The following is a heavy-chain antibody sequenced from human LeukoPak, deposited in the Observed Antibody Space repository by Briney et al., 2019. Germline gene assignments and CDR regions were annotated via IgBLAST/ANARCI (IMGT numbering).Heavy chain of an antibody. CDR3: ARDAFYSMDV. CDR1: GFTFSSYE. J-gene: IGHJ6*02. Sequence: PGGSLRLSCAASGFTFSSYEMNWVRQAPGKGLEWVSYISSSGSTIYYADSVKGRFTISRDNAKNSLYLQMNSLRAEDTAVYYCARDAFYSMDVWGRGTTVTVSS. V-gene: IGHV3-48*03. D-gene: IGHD2-15*01. CDR2: ISSSGSTI.